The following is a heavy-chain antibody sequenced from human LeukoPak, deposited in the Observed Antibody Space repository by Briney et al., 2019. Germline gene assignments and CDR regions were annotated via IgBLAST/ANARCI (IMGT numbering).Heavy chain of an antibody. V-gene: IGHV3-74*01. D-gene: IGHD3-16*01. Sequence: PGGSLRLSCAAPGFTFSIYWMHWVRQAPGKGLVWVSRISSEGSSTTYADSVKGRFTISRDNAKDTLYLQMNSLRAEDTAVYYCARGENTYIDYWGQGTLVTVSS. CDR1: GFTFSIYW. J-gene: IGHJ4*02. CDR3: ARGENTYIDY. CDR2: ISSEGSST.